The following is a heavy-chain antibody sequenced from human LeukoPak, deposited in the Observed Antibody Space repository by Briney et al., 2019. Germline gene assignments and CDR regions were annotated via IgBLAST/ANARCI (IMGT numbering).Heavy chain of an antibody. CDR3: ARDMRGSTTMAPGY. V-gene: IGHV3-9*01. CDR1: GFIFDDYA. J-gene: IGHJ4*02. CDR2: ISWNSGRI. Sequence: GGSLRLSCTASGFIFDDYAMHWVRQAPGKGLEWVSGISWNSGRIGYVDSVKGRFTISRDNAKNSLYLQMNSLRAEDTALYYCARDMRGSTTMAPGYWGQGTLVTVSS. D-gene: IGHD3-10*01.